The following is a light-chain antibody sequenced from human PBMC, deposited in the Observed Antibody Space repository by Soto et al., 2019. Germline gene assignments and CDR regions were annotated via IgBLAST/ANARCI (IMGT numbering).Light chain of an antibody. CDR3: SSYTSSSTLGGV. Sequence: QSALTQPASVSGSPGQSITISCTGTSSDVGGYNYVSWYQQHPGKAPKLMIYDVSNRPSGVSNRFSGSKSVNTASLTISGLQAEDEAYYYCSSYTSSSTLGGVFGGGTKLTVL. CDR2: DVS. J-gene: IGLJ2*01. V-gene: IGLV2-14*01. CDR1: SSDVGGYNY.